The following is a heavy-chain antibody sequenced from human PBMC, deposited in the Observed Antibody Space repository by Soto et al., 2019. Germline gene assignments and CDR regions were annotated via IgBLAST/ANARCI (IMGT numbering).Heavy chain of an antibody. CDR3: ARHGYTGSGSYPGAIDY. D-gene: IGHD1-26*01. V-gene: IGHV1-69*01. CDR2: IIPIFGTA. CDR1: GGTFSSYA. J-gene: IGHJ4*02. Sequence: QVQLVQSGAEVKKPGSSVKVSCKASGGTFSSYAISWVRQAPGQGLEWMGGIIPIFGTANYAQKFQGRVTITADESTSTAYMELSSLRAEDTAVYYCARHGYTGSGSYPGAIDYWGQGTLVTVSS.